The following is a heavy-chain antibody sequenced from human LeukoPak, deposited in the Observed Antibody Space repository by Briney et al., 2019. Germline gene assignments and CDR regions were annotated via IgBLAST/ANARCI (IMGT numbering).Heavy chain of an antibody. CDR1: GYIFTNYG. J-gene: IGHJ4*02. Sequence: GASVKVSCKAFGYIFTNYGISWVRQAPGQGLEWMGWISARNGKTNYAQKVQGRVTMTTDTSATTAYMELRSLRSDDTAVYYCAGDTEWEKNPDYFDYWGQGTLVAVSS. D-gene: IGHD1-26*01. CDR2: ISARNGKT. CDR3: AGDTEWEKNPDYFDY. V-gene: IGHV1-18*01.